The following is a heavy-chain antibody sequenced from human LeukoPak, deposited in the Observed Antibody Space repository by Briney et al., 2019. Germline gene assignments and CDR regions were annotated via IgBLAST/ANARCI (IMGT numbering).Heavy chain of an antibody. J-gene: IGHJ6*03. Sequence: GSLRLSCAASGFTFSSYSMNWVRQAPGKGLEWVSSISSSSRFIYYADSLKGRFTISRDSAKNSVYLQMNSLRSEDTAVYYCARNGAPVVTAITPYYYYMDVWGKGTTVTVSS. CDR1: GFTFSSYS. D-gene: IGHD2-21*02. CDR3: ARNGAPVVTAITPYYYYMDV. CDR2: ISSSSRFI. V-gene: IGHV3-21*06.